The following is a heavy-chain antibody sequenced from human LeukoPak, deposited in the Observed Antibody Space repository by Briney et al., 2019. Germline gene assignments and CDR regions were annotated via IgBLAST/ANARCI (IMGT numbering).Heavy chain of an antibody. J-gene: IGHJ5*02. CDR1: GGSFSGYY. Sequence: SETLSLTCAVYGGSFSGYYWSWIRQPPGKGLEWIGEINHSGSTNYNPSLKSRVTISVDTSKNQFSLKLSSVTAADTAVYYCAREQDGFWSGYHWFDPWGQGTLVTVSS. D-gene: IGHD3-3*01. CDR3: AREQDGFWSGYHWFDP. V-gene: IGHV4-34*01. CDR2: INHSGST.